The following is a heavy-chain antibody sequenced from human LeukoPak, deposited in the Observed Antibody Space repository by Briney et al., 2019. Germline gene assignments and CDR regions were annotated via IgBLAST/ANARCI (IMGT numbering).Heavy chain of an antibody. CDR2: INPNSGGT. Sequence: ASVKVSCKASGYTFTGYYMHWVRQAPGQGLEWMGWINPNSGGTNYAQKFQGWVTMTRDTSISTAYMELSRLRSDDTAVYYCARDVAAAGPPYFDYWGQGTLVTVSS. CDR3: ARDVAAAGPPYFDY. D-gene: IGHD6-13*01. CDR1: GYTFTGYY. J-gene: IGHJ4*02. V-gene: IGHV1-2*04.